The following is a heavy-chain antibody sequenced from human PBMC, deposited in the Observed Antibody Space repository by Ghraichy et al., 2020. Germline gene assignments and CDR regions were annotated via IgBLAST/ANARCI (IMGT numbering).Heavy chain of an antibody. D-gene: IGHD1-1*01. CDR2: MHYSGNT. CDR1: GGSISSGAYY. V-gene: IGHV4-39*01. Sequence: SQTLSLTCTVSGGSISSGAYYWGWIRQTPEKGLEWIGSMHYSGNTYYNPSLKSRVTISVDTSKNQFSLELSSVTAADTALYYCARHATIYHWNNWGQGTLVTVSS. J-gene: IGHJ4*02. CDR3: ARHATIYHWNN.